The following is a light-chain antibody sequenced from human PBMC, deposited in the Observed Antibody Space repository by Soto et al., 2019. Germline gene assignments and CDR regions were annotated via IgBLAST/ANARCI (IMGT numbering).Light chain of an antibody. CDR2: EVV. CDR1: KNDIGVYDF. Sequence: QSLLTQPPAAPGSPDQSGTIYCTGTKNDIGVYDFVSWYQHHPGKAPRLIIYEVVQRPSGVPDRFSGSKSGNTASLTVSGLQAADVADYFCNSSAGSNTHGFGSGTKSPS. V-gene: IGLV2-8*01. J-gene: IGLJ1*01. CDR3: NSSAGSNTHG.